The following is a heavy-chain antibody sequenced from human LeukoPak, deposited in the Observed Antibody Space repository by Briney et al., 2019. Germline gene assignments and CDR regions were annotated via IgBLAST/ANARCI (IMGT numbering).Heavy chain of an antibody. CDR3: ARRVPYFDY. CDR1: GFTLSDYS. V-gene: IGHV3-21*01. D-gene: IGHD4/OR15-4a*01. J-gene: IGHJ4*02. Sequence: GGAPRLSRAAPGFTLSDYSMTLGPQAPGEGLEWVSSISGSSSYIYYADSLEGRFTISRDNAKNSLFLQMNSLRAEDTAVYYCARRVPYFDYWGQGALVTVSS. CDR2: ISGSSSYI.